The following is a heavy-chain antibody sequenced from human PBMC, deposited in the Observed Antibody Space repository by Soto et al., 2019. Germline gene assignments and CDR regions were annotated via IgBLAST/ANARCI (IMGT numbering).Heavy chain of an antibody. CDR1: GYTFTSYG. Sequence: ASVKVSCKASGYTFTSYGISWVRQAPGQGLEWMGWISAYNGNTNYAQKLQGRVTMTTDTSTSTAYMELRSLRSDDTAVYYCARTGHHCTNGVCYYVSYWGQGTLVTVSS. CDR2: ISAYNGNT. D-gene: IGHD2-8*01. J-gene: IGHJ4*02. V-gene: IGHV1-18*01. CDR3: ARTGHHCTNGVCYYVSY.